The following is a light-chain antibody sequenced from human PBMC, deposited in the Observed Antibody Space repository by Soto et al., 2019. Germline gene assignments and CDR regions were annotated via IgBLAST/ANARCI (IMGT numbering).Light chain of an antibody. Sequence: EIVMTQSPATLSVSPGERATLSCRASQSVSSNLAWYQQKPGQAPRLLIYGASTRATGIPARFSGSGSGTEFTLNISSLQSEDFAVYYCQPYNDWPLTFGQGTRLEIK. CDR1: QSVSSN. V-gene: IGKV3-15*01. CDR2: GAS. CDR3: QPYNDWPLT. J-gene: IGKJ5*01.